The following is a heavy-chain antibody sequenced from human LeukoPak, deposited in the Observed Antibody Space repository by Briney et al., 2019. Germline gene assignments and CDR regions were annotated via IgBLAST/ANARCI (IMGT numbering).Heavy chain of an antibody. CDR2: IYYSGST. CDR1: GGSISSSSYY. CDR3: ARSGGYNLAAFDI. J-gene: IGHJ3*02. V-gene: IGHV4-61*01. Sequence: SETLSLTCTVSGGSISSSSYYWRWIRQPPGKGLEWIGYIYYSGSTNYNPSLKSRVTISVDTSKNQFSLKLSSVTAADTAVYYCARSGGYNLAAFDIRGQGTMVTVSS. D-gene: IGHD5-24*01.